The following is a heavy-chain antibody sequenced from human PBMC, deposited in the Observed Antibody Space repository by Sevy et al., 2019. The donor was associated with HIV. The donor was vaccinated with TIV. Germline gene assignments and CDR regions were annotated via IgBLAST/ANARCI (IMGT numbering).Heavy chain of an antibody. CDR1: GGTFSSYA. J-gene: IGHJ4*02. CDR3: ARTYYYDSSGYPPYYFDY. D-gene: IGHD3-22*01. V-gene: IGHV1-69*04. CDR2: IIPILGIA. Sequence: ASVKVSCKASGGTFSSYAISWERQAPGQGLEWMGRIIPILGIANYAQKFQGRVTIIADKSTSTAYMELSSLRSEDTAVYYCARTYYYDSSGYPPYYFDYWGQGTLVTVSS.